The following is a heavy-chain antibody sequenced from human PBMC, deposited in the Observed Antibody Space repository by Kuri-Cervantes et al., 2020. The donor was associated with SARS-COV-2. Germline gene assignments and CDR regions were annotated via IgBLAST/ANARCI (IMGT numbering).Heavy chain of an antibody. Sequence: ASVKVSCQASGYTFTSYDINWVRQATGQGLEWMGWINPNSGGTNYAQKFQGRVTMTRDTFISTAYMELSRLRSDDTAVYYCASFESIVGAMEDAFDIWGQGTMVTVSS. CDR3: ASFESIVGAMEDAFDI. CDR1: GYTFTSYD. J-gene: IGHJ3*02. CDR2: INPNSGGT. D-gene: IGHD1-26*01. V-gene: IGHV1-2*02.